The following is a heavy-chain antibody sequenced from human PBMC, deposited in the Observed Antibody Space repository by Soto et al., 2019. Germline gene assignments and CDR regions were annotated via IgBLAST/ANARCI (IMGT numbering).Heavy chain of an antibody. J-gene: IGHJ4*02. CDR3: ARDLGYNYGHPFDY. Sequence: GGSLSLSCAASGFTFGGYTIHWFRQAPGKGLEWLALIWFDGSNKYYADSVKGRFTISRDNAKNTLYLQMNTLRAEDTAVYYCARDLGYNYGHPFDYWGQGTLVTVSS. V-gene: IGHV3-33*01. CDR1: GFTFGGYT. CDR2: IWFDGSNK. D-gene: IGHD5-18*01.